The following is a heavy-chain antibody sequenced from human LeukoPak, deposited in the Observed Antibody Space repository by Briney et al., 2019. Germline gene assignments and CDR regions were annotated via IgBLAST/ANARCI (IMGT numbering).Heavy chain of an antibody. J-gene: IGHJ4*02. CDR2: ISWNSDTI. CDR3: ATNGGGDSGYGNFDY. CDR1: GFTFDDYA. Sequence: GGSLRLSCAVSGFTFDDYAMHWVRLVPGKGLEWVSGISWNSDTIGYGDSVKGRFTISRDDAKNSLYLQMNSLRPEDTALYYCATNGGGDSGYGNFDYWGQGTLVTVSS. V-gene: IGHV3-9*01. D-gene: IGHD5-12*01.